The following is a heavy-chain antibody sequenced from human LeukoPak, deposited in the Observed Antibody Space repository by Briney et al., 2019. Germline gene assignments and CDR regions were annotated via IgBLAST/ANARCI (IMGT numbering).Heavy chain of an antibody. CDR1: GFTFDDYA. D-gene: IGHD1-20*01. J-gene: IGHJ4*02. V-gene: IGHV3-9*01. CDR3: AKDVKYNWNYIDY. CDR2: ISWNSGSI. Sequence: PGRSLRLSCAASGFTFDDYAMHWVRQAPGKGLEWVSGISWNSGSIGYADSVKGRFTISRDNSKNTLYLQMNSLRAEDTALYYCAKDVKYNWNYIDYWGQGALVTVSS.